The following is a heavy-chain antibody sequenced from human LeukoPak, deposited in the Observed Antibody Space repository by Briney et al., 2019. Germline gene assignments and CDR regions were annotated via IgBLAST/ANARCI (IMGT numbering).Heavy chain of an antibody. Sequence: ASVKVSCKASGYTLTSYYMHWVRQAPGQGLEWMGIINPSGGSTSYAQKFQGRVTMTRDMSTSTVYMELSSLRSEDTAVYYCARDHAAGNFDYWGQGTLVTVSS. D-gene: IGHD6-13*01. V-gene: IGHV1-46*01. CDR1: GYTLTSYY. CDR2: INPSGGST. J-gene: IGHJ4*02. CDR3: ARDHAAGNFDY.